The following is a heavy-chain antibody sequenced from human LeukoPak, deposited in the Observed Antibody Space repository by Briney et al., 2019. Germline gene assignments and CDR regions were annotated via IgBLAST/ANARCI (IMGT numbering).Heavy chain of an antibody. CDR3: AKDLGEWELLTLGDY. Sequence: GRSLRLSCAASGFTFSSYGMHWVRQAPGKGLEWVAVISYDGSNKYYADSVKGRFTTSRDNSKNTLYLQMNSLRAEDTAVYYCAKDLGEWELLTLGDYWGQGTLVTVSS. CDR1: GFTFSSYG. CDR2: ISYDGSNK. J-gene: IGHJ4*02. D-gene: IGHD1-26*01. V-gene: IGHV3-30*18.